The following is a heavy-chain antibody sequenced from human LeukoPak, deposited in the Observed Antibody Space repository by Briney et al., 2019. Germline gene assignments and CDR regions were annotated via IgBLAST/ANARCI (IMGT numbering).Heavy chain of an antibody. Sequence: EGSLRLSCAVSGITLSNYGMSWVRQGPGKGLEWVAGISGSGGGTTYADSVKGRFTISRDNSKNTLYLQMNSLRAEDTAVYFCAKRGVVIRVILIGFHKEAYYFDSWGRGALVTVSS. CDR3: AKRGVVIRVILIGFHKEAYYFDS. V-gene: IGHV3-23*01. J-gene: IGHJ4*02. CDR2: ISGSGGGT. D-gene: IGHD3-9*01. CDR1: GITLSNYG.